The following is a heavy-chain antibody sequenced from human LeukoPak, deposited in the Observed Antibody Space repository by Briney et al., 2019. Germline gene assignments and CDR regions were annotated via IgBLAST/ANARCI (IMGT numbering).Heavy chain of an antibody. CDR3: ARQSDELGLLWFDP. V-gene: IGHV5-51*01. J-gene: IGHJ5*02. Sequence: GESLKISCKGSGSRFTSYRISWVRQMPGKGLEWMGIIYPGDSDTKYSPSFQGQVTISADKSISTAYLQWSSLKASDTAMYYCARQSDELGLLWFDPWGQGTLVTVSS. D-gene: IGHD1-7*01. CDR1: GSRFTSYR. CDR2: IYPGDSDT.